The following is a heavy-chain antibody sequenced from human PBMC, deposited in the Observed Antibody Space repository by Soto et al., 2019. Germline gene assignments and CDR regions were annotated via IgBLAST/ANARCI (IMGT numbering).Heavy chain of an antibody. Sequence: ASVKVSCKASVGTFSSYTISWVRQAPGQGLEWMGRIIPILGIANYAQKFQGRVTITADKSTSTAYMELSSLRSEGTAVYYCARSSGPDAFDIWGQGTMVTVSS. CDR1: VGTFSSYT. CDR2: IIPILGIA. D-gene: IGHD6-6*01. J-gene: IGHJ3*02. CDR3: ARSSGPDAFDI. V-gene: IGHV1-69*02.